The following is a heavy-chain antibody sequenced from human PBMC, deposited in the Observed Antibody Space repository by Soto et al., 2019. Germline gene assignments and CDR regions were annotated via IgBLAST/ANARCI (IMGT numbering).Heavy chain of an antibody. CDR1: GGSISSSSYY. D-gene: IGHD5-12*01. J-gene: IGHJ6*03. CDR3: ARLGSGYDTERTGVFYYYYYYMDV. V-gene: IGHV4-39*01. Sequence: TSETLSLTCTVSGGSISSSSYYWGWIRQPPGKGLEWIGSIYCSGSTYYNPSLKSRVTISVDTSKNQFSLKLSSVTAADTAVYYCARLGSGYDTERTGVFYYYYYYMDVWGKGTTVTVSS. CDR2: IYCSGST.